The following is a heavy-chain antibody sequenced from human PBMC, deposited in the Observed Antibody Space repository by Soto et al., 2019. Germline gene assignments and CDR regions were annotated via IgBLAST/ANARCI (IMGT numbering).Heavy chain of an antibody. Sequence: EVLLLESGGDSVQPGGSLRLSCVASGFTFSDYVMSWVRQVPGKGVEWVSSISDGGERTDYRDSVRGRFTISRDNARFTLHLQMNSLRVDDTATYFCARDRSTDFGLDVWGQGTTVTVSS. D-gene: IGHD3-3*01. J-gene: IGHJ6*02. V-gene: IGHV3-23*01. CDR2: ISDGGERT. CDR3: ARDRSTDFGLDV. CDR1: GFTFSDYV.